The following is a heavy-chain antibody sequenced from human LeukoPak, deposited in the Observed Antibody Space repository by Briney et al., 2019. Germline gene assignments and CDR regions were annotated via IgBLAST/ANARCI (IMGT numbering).Heavy chain of an antibody. J-gene: IGHJ6*03. D-gene: IGHD5-18*01. CDR2: IKQDGSEK. CDR3: ARGRGYSYGYVINYYMDV. CDR1: GFTFSSYW. Sequence: PGGSLRLSCAAPGFTFSSYWMSWVRQAPGKGLEWVANIKQDGSEKYYVDSVEGRFTISRDNAKNSLYLQMNRLRAEDTAVYYCARGRGYSYGYVINYYMDVWGKGTTVTVSS. V-gene: IGHV3-7*01.